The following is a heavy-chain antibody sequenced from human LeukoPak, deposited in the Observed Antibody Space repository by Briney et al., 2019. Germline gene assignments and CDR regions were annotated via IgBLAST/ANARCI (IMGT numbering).Heavy chain of an antibody. J-gene: IGHJ6*03. V-gene: IGHV3-23*01. Sequence: GGSLRLSCAASGFTFSSYGMSWVRQAPGKGLEWVSAISGSGGSTYYADSVKGRFTISRDNSKNTLYLQMNSLRAEDTAVYYCAKDGDTMSGTYYYDMDVWGKGTTVTIS. CDR1: GFTFSSYG. CDR3: AKDGDTMSGTYYYDMDV. D-gene: IGHD1-26*01. CDR2: ISGSGGST.